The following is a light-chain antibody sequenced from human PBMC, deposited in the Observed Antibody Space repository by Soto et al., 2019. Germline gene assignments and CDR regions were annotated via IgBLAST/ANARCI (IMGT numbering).Light chain of an antibody. CDR2: DAS. Sequence: EIVLTQSPGTLSLSPGERATLSCRASQSVSSYLAGYQQKPGQTPRLLIYDASNRATSSPARFSGSGSGTDFTLTISSLEPDDFAVDYCRQHYNWLGFTFGPGTKVEIK. J-gene: IGKJ3*01. CDR1: QSVSSY. CDR3: RQHYNWLGFT. V-gene: IGKV3-11*01.